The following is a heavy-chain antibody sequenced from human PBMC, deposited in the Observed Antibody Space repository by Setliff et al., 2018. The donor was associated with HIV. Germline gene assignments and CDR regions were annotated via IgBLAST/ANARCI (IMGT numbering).Heavy chain of an antibody. J-gene: IGHJ5*02. CDR2: IYYSGST. V-gene: IGHV4-39*02. D-gene: IGHD3-3*01. CDR1: GDSISSSTDY. CDR3: ARESASTIFGVVIPSWFDP. Sequence: LSLTCSVSGDSISSSTDYWGWIRQPPGKGLEWIGSIYYSGSTYYNPSLKSRVTISADTSQNQFSLKLTSGTAADTAVYYCARESASTIFGVVIPSWFDPWGQGILVTVSS.